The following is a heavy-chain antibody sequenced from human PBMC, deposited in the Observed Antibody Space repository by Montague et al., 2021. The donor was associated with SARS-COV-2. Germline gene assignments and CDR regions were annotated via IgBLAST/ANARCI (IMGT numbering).Heavy chain of an antibody. J-gene: IGHJ6*02. D-gene: IGHD6-13*01. Sequence: SLRLSCSASGFTFSSYAMSWVRQAPGKGLEWVSAISGGGGSTYYXDSVKGRFTISRDNSKNTLYLQMNSLRAEDTAVYYCAKVGSSWYHGYYYGMDVWGQGTTVTVSS. CDR1: GFTFSSYA. CDR3: AKVGSSWYHGYYYGMDV. V-gene: IGHV3-23*01. CDR2: ISGGGGST.